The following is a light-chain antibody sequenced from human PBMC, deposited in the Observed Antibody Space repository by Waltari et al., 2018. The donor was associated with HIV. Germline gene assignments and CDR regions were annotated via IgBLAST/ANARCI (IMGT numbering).Light chain of an antibody. V-gene: IGLV2-14*01. J-gene: IGLJ3*02. CDR3: SSYTATTAIL. CDR2: EVT. Sequence: QSVLTQPASVSGSPGQSITISCTGTTSDVVADRYVAWYQQHPGKAPKLLIYEVTHRPSGISSRFSGSKSGNTASMTISGLQAEDEADYYCSSYTATTAILFGGGTKVTVL. CDR1: TSDVVADRY.